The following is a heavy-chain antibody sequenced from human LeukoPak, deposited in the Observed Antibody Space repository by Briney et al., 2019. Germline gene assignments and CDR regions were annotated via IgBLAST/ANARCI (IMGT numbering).Heavy chain of an antibody. D-gene: IGHD2-2*01. CDR1: GLTFSTYG. J-gene: IGHJ5*02. CDR3: ARGLPSSTRTYNWFDP. V-gene: IGHV3-30*02. Sequence: GGSLRLSCAASGLTFSTYGMRWVRQAPGKGLEWVAFIHYDGGNEYNGDSVKGRFTISRDNSKNTLYLQMNSLRPDDTAVYYCARGLPSSTRTYNWFDPWGPGTLVTVSS. CDR2: IHYDGGNE.